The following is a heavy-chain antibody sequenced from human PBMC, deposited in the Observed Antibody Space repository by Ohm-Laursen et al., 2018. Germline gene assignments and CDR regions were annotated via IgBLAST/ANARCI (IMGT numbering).Heavy chain of an antibody. Sequence: SLRLSCAATGFTFSSYGMHWVRQAPGKGLEWVAVISNDENYKNYADSVKGRFTISRDNSKNTLYLQMNSLRAEDTAVYYCAKRSVPSSDSYWGQGTLVTVSS. D-gene: IGHD3-22*01. CDR1: GFTFSSYG. CDR3: AKRSVPSSDSY. J-gene: IGHJ4*02. V-gene: IGHV3-30*18. CDR2: ISNDENYK.